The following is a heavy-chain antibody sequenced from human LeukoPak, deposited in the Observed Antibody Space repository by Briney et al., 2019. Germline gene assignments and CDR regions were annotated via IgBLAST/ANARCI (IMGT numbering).Heavy chain of an antibody. J-gene: IGHJ4*02. CDR1: GFTFSSYS. CDR3: ARDRRDYYDSSPITTEFDY. Sequence: PGGSLRLSCAASGFTFSSYSMNWVRQAPGKGLEWVSSISSSSSYIYYADSVKGRFTISRDNAKNSLYLQMNSLRAEDTAVYYCARDRRDYYDSSPITTEFDYWGQGTLVTVSS. D-gene: IGHD3-22*01. V-gene: IGHV3-21*01. CDR2: ISSSSSYI.